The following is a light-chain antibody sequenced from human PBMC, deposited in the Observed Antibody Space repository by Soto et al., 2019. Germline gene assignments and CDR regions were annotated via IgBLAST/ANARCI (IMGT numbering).Light chain of an antibody. CDR2: DAS. Sequence: DIQMTQSPSTLSASVGDRVTINCRASQSISNWLACYQQKPGKAPKLLIYDASSLESGVPSRFSGSGSATEFTLTISSLQPDDFATYYCQQYNNYWTFGQGTTVDNK. J-gene: IGKJ1*01. V-gene: IGKV1-5*01. CDR3: QQYNNYWT. CDR1: QSISNW.